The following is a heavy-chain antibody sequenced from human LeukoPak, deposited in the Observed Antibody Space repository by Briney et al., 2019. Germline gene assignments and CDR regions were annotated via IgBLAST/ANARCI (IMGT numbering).Heavy chain of an antibody. V-gene: IGHV3-33*06. CDR1: GFTFTTYG. J-gene: IGHJ4*02. CDR2: IWFDGSNK. Sequence: GGSLRLSCAASGFTFTTYGMHWVRQAPVKGLEWVAVIWFDGSNKYYAESVKGRFTISRDNSMNTVSLQMNSLRAEDTAVYYCAKDFCGGDCYNAPLGFEYWGQGTLVTVSS. CDR3: AKDFCGGDCYNAPLGFEY. D-gene: IGHD2-21*02.